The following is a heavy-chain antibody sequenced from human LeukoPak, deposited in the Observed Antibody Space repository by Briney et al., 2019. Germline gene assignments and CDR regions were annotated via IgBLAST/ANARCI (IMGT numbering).Heavy chain of an antibody. V-gene: IGHV4-31*03. D-gene: IGHD6-19*01. Sequence: SETLSLTCTVSGGSISSGAYYWSWIRQHPGKGLERIGYIYYSGSTYYNPSLKSRVTISIDKSKNQFSLEVTSVTAADTAIYYCARDLAVAGTNYFDFWGQGVLVTVSS. CDR2: IYYSGST. J-gene: IGHJ4*02. CDR1: GGSISSGAYY. CDR3: ARDLAVAGTNYFDF.